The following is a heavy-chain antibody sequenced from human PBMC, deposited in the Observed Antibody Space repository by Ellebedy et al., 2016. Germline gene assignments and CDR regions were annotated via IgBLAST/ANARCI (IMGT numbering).Heavy chain of an antibody. V-gene: IGHV4-31*03. J-gene: IGHJ4*02. Sequence: SETLSLTXTVSGGSISSGGYYWSWIRQHPGKGLEWIGYIYYSGSTYYNPSLKSRVTISVDTSKNQFSLKLSSVTAADTAVYYCARQFEWGDPRAVGLDYWGQGTLVTVSS. CDR1: GGSISSGGYY. CDR2: IYYSGST. CDR3: ARQFEWGDPRAVGLDY. D-gene: IGHD3-9*01.